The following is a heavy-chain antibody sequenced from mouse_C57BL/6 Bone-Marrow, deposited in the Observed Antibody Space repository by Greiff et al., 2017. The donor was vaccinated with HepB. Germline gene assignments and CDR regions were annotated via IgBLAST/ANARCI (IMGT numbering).Heavy chain of an antibody. CDR1: GYTFTSYW. Sequence: QVQLQQPGAELVMPGASVKLSCKASGYTFTSYWMHWVKQRPGQGLEWIGEIDPSDSYTNYNQKFKGKSTLTVDKSSSTAYMQLSSLTSEDSAVYYCARSRAYYYGSSSYYFDYWGQGTTLTVSS. J-gene: IGHJ2*01. CDR2: IDPSDSYT. V-gene: IGHV1-69*01. CDR3: ARSRAYYYGSSSYYFDY. D-gene: IGHD1-1*01.